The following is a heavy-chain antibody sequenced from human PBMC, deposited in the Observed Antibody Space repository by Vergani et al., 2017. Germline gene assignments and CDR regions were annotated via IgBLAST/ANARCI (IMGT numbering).Heavy chain of an antibody. V-gene: IGHV1-2*02. CDR1: GDTFTGYY. CDR3: TSFPTETSEYYDSTGYYHRFFEK. CDR2: INPKNGLT. J-gene: IGHJ4*02. D-gene: IGHD3-16*01. Sequence: QVQLVQSGAEVKRPGASVKVSCKASGDTFTGYYLHWVRLAPGQGLECMGWINPKNGLTKYAQRFQGRVSLTRDTSITTAFMELSSLRSDDTAMYYCTSFPTETSEYYDSTGYYHRFFEKWGQGTLVTVSS.